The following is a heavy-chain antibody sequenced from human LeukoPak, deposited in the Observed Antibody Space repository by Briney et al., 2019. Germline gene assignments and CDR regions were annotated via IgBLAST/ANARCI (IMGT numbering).Heavy chain of an antibody. Sequence: SVKVSCKASGGTFSSYTISWVRQAPGQGLEWMGRIIPILGIANYAQKFQGRVTITADKSTNTAYMELSSLRSEDTAVYYCARQNAYYYDSSGYPEHAFDIWGQGTMVTVSS. J-gene: IGHJ3*02. V-gene: IGHV1-69*02. CDR1: GGTFSSYT. D-gene: IGHD3-22*01. CDR3: ARQNAYYYDSSGYPEHAFDI. CDR2: IIPILGIA.